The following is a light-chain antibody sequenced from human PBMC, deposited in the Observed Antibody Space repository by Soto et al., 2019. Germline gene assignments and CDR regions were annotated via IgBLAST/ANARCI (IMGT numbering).Light chain of an antibody. Sequence: DIVLTQSPATLSLSPGERATFSCRASQSVRIYLAWYQQKPGQAPRLLIYDASNRATGIPPRFSGSGSGTDFTLTISSLEPEDFGVYYCQQRSDWPPITFGQGTRLEIK. V-gene: IGKV3-11*01. CDR1: QSVRIY. J-gene: IGKJ5*01. CDR2: DAS. CDR3: QQRSDWPPIT.